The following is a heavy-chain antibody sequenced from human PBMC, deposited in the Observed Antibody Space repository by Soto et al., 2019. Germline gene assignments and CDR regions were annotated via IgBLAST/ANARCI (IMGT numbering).Heavy chain of an antibody. CDR1: GFTFDDYA. CDR2: ISWNSGSI. J-gene: IGHJ4*02. CDR3: AKDILHGSSWTGGVDY. V-gene: IGHV3-9*01. D-gene: IGHD6-13*01. Sequence: GGSLRLSCAASGFTFDDYAMHWVRQAPGKGLEWVSGISWNSGSIGYADSVKGRFTISRDNAKNSLYLQMNSLRAEDTALYYCAKDILHGSSWTGGVDYWGQGTLVTVSS.